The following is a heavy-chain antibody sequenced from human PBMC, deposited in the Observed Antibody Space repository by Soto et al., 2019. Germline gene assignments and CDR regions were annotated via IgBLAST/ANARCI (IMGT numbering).Heavy chain of an antibody. D-gene: IGHD4-17*01. CDR2: IIPILGIA. CDR3: AAEYGANSA. Sequence: QVQLVQSGAEVKKPGSSVKVSCKASGGTFSSYTINWVRQAPGQGLEWVGRIIPILGIAKNAQKFQGRVTITADKSTSTGYMELSSLRSEDTAVYYCAAEYGANSAWGQGTLVTVAS. CDR1: GGTFSSYT. V-gene: IGHV1-69*02. J-gene: IGHJ4*02.